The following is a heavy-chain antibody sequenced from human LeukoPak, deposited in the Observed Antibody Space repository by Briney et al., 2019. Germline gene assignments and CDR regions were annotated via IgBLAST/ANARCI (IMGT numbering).Heavy chain of an antibody. J-gene: IGHJ4*02. Sequence: GGSLRLSCTASGFTFSNYAMTWVRQAPGKGLEWVSDLTGSGGNTYYADSVKGRFTISRDNSKNTLYLQMNSLRAEDTAKYYCAKVASLCTSTSCVRGGFDYWGQGTLVTVSS. CDR2: LTGSGGNT. CDR3: AKVASLCTSTSCVRGGFDY. D-gene: IGHD2-2*01. V-gene: IGHV3-23*01. CDR1: GFTFSNYA.